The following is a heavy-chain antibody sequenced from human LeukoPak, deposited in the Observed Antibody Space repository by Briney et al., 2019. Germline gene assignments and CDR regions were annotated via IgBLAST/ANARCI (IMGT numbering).Heavy chain of an antibody. Sequence: SETLSLTWTVSGGSISSYYWSWIRQPPGKGLEWIGYIYYSGSTNYNPSLKSRVTISVDTSKNQFSLKLSSVTAADTAVYYCARDSVGDGYNYRDYGMGVWGQGTTVTVSS. CDR1: GGSISSYY. CDR2: IYYSGST. J-gene: IGHJ6*02. D-gene: IGHD5-24*01. CDR3: ARDSVGDGYNYRDYGMGV. V-gene: IGHV4-59*01.